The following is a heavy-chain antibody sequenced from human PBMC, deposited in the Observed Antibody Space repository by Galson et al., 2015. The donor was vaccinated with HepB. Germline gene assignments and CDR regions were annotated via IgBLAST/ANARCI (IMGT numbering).Heavy chain of an antibody. V-gene: IGHV5-51*03. J-gene: IGHJ4*02. CDR1: GLSSGTNW. CDR2: IDLDDSET. CDR3: ARLKAVAAAGAGYLDY. Sequence: QSGAEVKKPGESLRISCKVSGLSSGTNWIAWVRQMPEKGLELMGIIDLDDSETRYSPSFEGQVTISAGGSIDTAYLQWSSLKASDSAIYFCARLKAVAAAGAGYLDYWGQGALITVSS. D-gene: IGHD6-13*01.